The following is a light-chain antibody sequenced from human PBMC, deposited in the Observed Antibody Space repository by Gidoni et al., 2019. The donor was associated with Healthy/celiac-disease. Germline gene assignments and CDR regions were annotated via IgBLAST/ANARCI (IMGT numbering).Light chain of an antibody. V-gene: IGKV2-28*01. CDR1: QSLLHINGYNY. CDR3: MQALQTPQAWT. J-gene: IGKJ1*01. CDR2: LGS. Sequence: DIVMTQSPLALPVTPGEPASISCRSSQSLLHINGYNYLDWYLQKPGQSPQLLIYLGSNRASGVPDRFSGSGSGTDFTLKISRVEAEDVRVYYCMQALQTPQAWTFGQGTKVEIK.